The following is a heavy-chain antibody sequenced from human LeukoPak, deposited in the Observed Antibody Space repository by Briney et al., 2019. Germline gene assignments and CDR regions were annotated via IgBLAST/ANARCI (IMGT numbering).Heavy chain of an antibody. V-gene: IGHV1-18*04. J-gene: IGHJ4*02. Sequence: ASVKVSCKASGYTFTRYYMHWVRQAPGQGLKWMGWISAYNGDTNYAQNVQGRLTMTTDTSTGTAYMELRSLRSDDTAVYYCGRLADKKLQRFLDYWGQGTLVTVSS. CDR1: GYTFTRYY. D-gene: IGHD2-15*01. CDR2: ISAYNGDT. CDR3: GRLADKKLQRFLDY.